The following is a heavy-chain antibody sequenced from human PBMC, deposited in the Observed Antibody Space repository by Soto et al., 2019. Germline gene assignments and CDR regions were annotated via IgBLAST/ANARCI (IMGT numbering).Heavy chain of an antibody. D-gene: IGHD1-26*01. V-gene: IGHV3-30*18. CDR2: XSYDGSNK. CDR1: GFTFSSYG. J-gene: IGHJ6*02. Sequence: QVQLVESGGGVVQPGRSLRLSCAASGFTFSSYGMHWVRQAXXXXXXXXXVXSYDGSNKYYADSVKGXXTISRDNSKNTLYLQXNSLRAXXXXXXXCAKDRRVGATTWLRGMDVWGQGTTVTVSS. CDR3: AKDRRVGATTWLRGMDV.